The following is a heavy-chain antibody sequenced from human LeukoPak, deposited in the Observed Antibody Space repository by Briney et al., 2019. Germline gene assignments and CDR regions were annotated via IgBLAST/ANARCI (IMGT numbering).Heavy chain of an antibody. CDR1: DLPDSPYT. V-gene: IGHV3-21*06. CDR3: ARRVATHYN. CDR2: ISGSGFFK. J-gene: IGHJ4*02. Sequence: GGSLRLSCAASDLPDSPYTMSWVRQVPGKGLVWVSSISGSGFFKHYADSVKGRFTISRDNDKNLLFLQMDSLRADDSAVYYSARRVATHYNWGQGTLVTVSS. D-gene: IGHD5-12*01.